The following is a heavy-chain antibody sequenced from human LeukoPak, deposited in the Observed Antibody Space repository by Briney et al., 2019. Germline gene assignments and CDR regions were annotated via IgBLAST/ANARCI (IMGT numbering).Heavy chain of an antibody. CDR1: GGSISSYY. CDR3: ARGFPGIAAAGFYYYYYYMDV. Sequence: PSETLSLTCTVSGGSISSYYWSWIRQPPGKGLEWIGYIYYSGSTNYNPSLKSRVTISVDTSKNQFSLKLSSVTAADTAVYYCARGFPGIAAAGFYYYYYYMDVWGKGTTVTVSS. D-gene: IGHD6-13*01. CDR2: IYYSGST. J-gene: IGHJ6*03. V-gene: IGHV4-59*01.